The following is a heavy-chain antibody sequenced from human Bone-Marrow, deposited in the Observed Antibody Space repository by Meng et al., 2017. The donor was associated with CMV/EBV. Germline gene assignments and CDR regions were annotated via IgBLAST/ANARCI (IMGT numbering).Heavy chain of an antibody. Sequence: KVPCKAVDYTSTNKGSAWLRQAPGQGPEWMGGINTHNGDPRYAQNFQGRVTMTTDTSTSTVYMELRSLRSDDTAVYFCASGATVHKDWGQGTLVTVSS. CDR2: INTHNGDP. CDR1: DYTSTNKG. J-gene: IGHJ4*02. D-gene: IGHD3-16*01. V-gene: IGHV1-18*01. CDR3: ASGATVHKD.